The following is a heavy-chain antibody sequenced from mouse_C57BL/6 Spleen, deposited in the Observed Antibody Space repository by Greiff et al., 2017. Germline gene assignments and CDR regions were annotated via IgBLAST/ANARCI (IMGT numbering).Heavy chain of an antibody. Sequence: VQLQQSGAELVKPGASVKMSCKASGYTFTTYCITWVKQKPGQGLEWIGDFHPYSDDTKYNEKFKSKATLTVEKSSSTVYVQLSSITSEDSAVYYCARSYGSSYYYFGYWGQGTTLTVSS. D-gene: IGHD1-1*01. CDR2: FHPYSDDT. V-gene: IGHV1-47*01. CDR3: ARSYGSSYYYFGY. J-gene: IGHJ2*01. CDR1: GYTFTTYC.